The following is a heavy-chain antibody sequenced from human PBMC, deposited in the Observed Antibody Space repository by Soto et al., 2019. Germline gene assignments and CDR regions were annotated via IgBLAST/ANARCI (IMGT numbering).Heavy chain of an antibody. Sequence: EVQLVETGGGLIQPGGSLRLSCAASGFSISSNYMTWVRQAPGKGLEWVSLLYGGGTSYYADSVKGRFTITRDNSKNTLFLQMNRLKTEDTAVYYCARGQQVSTIRGVQGFDYWGQGTLVTVSS. CDR1: GFSISSNY. CDR3: ARGQQVSTIRGVQGFDY. D-gene: IGHD3-10*01. CDR2: LYGGGTS. J-gene: IGHJ4*02. V-gene: IGHV3-53*02.